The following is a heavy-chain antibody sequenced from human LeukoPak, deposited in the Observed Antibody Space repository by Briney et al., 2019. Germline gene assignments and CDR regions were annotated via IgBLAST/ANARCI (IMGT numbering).Heavy chain of an antibody. CDR2: IWYNGNYK. CDR3: ARVRSGYYFDY. Sequence: GGSLRLSCAASGFTFSNYGMHWVRQAPGKGLDWVAVIWYNGNYKFYSDSVKGRFTISRDNAKNSLFLQVNSLRDEDTAVYYCARVRSGYYFDYWGQGTLVTVSS. CDR1: GFTFSNYG. V-gene: IGHV3-33*01. J-gene: IGHJ4*02.